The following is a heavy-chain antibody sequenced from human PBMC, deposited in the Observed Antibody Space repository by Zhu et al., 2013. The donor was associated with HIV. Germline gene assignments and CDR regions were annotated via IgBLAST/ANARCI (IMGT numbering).Heavy chain of an antibody. J-gene: IGHJ4*01. CDR2: IIPLVGTG. CDR3: ARDARVAVATLRFDY. D-gene: IGHD6-19*01. Sequence: QVQLVQSGAEVKKPGSSVKVSCRASRGSFYNYAVNWVRQAPGQGLEWMGGIIPLVGTGKSAQNFQGRVKITADKSTNIAFMELSGLTSDDTAVYYCARDARVAVATLRFDYWGQGTLVTVSS. CDR1: RGSFYNYA. V-gene: IGHV1-69*06.